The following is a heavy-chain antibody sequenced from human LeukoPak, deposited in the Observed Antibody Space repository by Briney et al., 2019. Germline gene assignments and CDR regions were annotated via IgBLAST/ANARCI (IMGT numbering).Heavy chain of an antibody. Sequence: PGGSLRLSCAASGFTFSTYAMSWVRQAPGKGLEWVSGISGSGGSTYYADSVKGRFTISRDISKNTLYLQMNSLRAEDTAVYYCAKDEDTAMVTTPFDYWGQGTLVTVSS. D-gene: IGHD5-18*01. CDR3: AKDEDTAMVTTPFDY. J-gene: IGHJ4*02. CDR1: GFTFSTYA. V-gene: IGHV3-23*01. CDR2: ISGSGGST.